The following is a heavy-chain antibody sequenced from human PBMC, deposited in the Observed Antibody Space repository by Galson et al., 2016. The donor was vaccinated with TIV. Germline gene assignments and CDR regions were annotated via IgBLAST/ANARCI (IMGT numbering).Heavy chain of an antibody. J-gene: IGHJ4*02. CDR2: INAGNDNT. CDR1: GYTFRIYA. CDR3: ARPPYCGGDCCKYDS. V-gene: IGHV1-3*01. Sequence: SVKVSCKASGYTFRIYAMHWVRQAPGQRLEWMGCINAGNDNTKYSQRFQGRVTITRDTSANTAYMELSSLRSEDTAVYYCARPPYCGGDCCKYDSWGQGTLVTVSS. D-gene: IGHD2-21*01.